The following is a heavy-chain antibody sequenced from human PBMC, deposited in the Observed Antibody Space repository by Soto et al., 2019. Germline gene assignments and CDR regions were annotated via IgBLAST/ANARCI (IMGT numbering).Heavy chain of an antibody. J-gene: IGHJ5*02. CDR1: GGSISSYY. Sequence: SETLSLTCTVSGGSISSYYWSWIRQPPGRGLEWIGYIYYSGSTNYNPSLKSRVTISVDTSKNQFSLKLSSVTAADTAVYYCARAVGATTRSYNWFDPWGQGTLVTVSS. CDR3: ARAVGATTRSYNWFDP. CDR2: IYYSGST. V-gene: IGHV4-59*01. D-gene: IGHD1-26*01.